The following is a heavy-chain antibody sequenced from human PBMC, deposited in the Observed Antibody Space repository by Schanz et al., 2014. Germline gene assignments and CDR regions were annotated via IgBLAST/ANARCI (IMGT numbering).Heavy chain of an antibody. CDR3: TTAHYSSNYETLDY. CDR2: IKSNTDGGTT. J-gene: IGHJ4*02. D-gene: IGHD6-13*01. Sequence: EVELVESGGGLVKPGGSLRLSCVVSGFTFTNAWMSWVRQAPGKGLEWIGRIKSNTDGGTTDYATPVKGRFTISRDDSKHTVYLQMDSLKTEDTALYYCTTAHYSSNYETLDYWGQGTLVTVSS. V-gene: IGHV3-15*01. CDR1: GFTFTNAW.